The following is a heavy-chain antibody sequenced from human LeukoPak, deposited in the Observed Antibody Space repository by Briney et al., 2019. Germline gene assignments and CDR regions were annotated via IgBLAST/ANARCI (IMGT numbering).Heavy chain of an antibody. CDR2: ISSSGSTI. Sequence: GGSLRLSCAASGFTFSSYEMNWVRQAPGKGLEWVSYISSSGSTIYYADSVKGRFTISRDNSKNTLYLQMNSLRAEDTAVYYCARDKIGYCSGGSCYSLPPDYGMDVWGQGTTVTVSS. CDR1: GFTFSSYE. CDR3: ARDKIGYCSGGSCYSLPPDYGMDV. V-gene: IGHV3-48*03. J-gene: IGHJ6*02. D-gene: IGHD2-15*01.